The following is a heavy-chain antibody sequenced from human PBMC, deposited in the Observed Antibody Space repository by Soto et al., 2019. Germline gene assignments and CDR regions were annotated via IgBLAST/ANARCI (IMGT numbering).Heavy chain of an antibody. CDR2: ISSSSSYI. J-gene: IGHJ4*02. CDR1: GGSLTTHY. V-gene: IGHV3-21*01. CDR3: ASGPLLSYYYDFWSGYYTPYFDY. D-gene: IGHD3-3*01. Sequence: ETLSLTCAVYGGSLTTHYWSWIRQPPGKGLEWVSSISSSSSYIYYADSVKGRFTISRDNAKNSLYLQMNSLRAEDTAVYYCASGPLLSYYYDFWSGYYTPYFDYWGQGTLVTVSS.